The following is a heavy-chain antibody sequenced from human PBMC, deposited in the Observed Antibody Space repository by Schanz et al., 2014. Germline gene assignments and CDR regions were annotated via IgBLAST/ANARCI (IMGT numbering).Heavy chain of an antibody. CDR3: AKGQLLSYYFDY. V-gene: IGHV3-48*02. D-gene: IGHD2-21*01. Sequence: EVQLVESGGNLVQPGGSLRLSCVASGFTFSSHSMNWVRQAPGQGLEWVSYISSSSSTIYYADSVKGRFTISRDNAKNSLYLQMNSLRDEDTAVYYCAKGQLLSYYFDYWGQGTLVTVSS. CDR1: GFTFSSHS. J-gene: IGHJ4*02. CDR2: ISSSSSTI.